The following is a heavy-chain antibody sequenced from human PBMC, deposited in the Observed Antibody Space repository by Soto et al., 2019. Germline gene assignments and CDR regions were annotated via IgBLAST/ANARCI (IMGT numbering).Heavy chain of an antibody. Sequence: SGPTLVNPTETLTLTCTVSGFSLSNARMGVSWIRQPPGKALEWLAHIFSNDEKSYSTSLKSRLTISKDTSKSQVVLTMTNMDPVDTATYYCARNIIAERDYYYYGMDFWAQGTTVTVSS. CDR1: GFSLSNARMG. V-gene: IGHV2-26*01. CDR3: ARNIIAERDYYYYGMDF. D-gene: IGHD1-1*01. CDR2: IFSNDEK. J-gene: IGHJ6*02.